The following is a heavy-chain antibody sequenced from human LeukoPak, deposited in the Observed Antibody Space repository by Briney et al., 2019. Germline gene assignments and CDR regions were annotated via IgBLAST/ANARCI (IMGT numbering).Heavy chain of an antibody. D-gene: IGHD1-26*01. J-gene: IGHJ3*02. CDR1: GFTFSLYE. CDR2: IGVAGDT. CDR3: VRESAGMGVKAYDI. Sequence: PGGSLRLSCAASGFTFSLYEIHWVRQIPGIGLEWVSAIGVAGDTFYSASVKGRFTTSRENARNSLYLEMNNLRAGDTAVYYCVRESAGMGVKAYDIWGQGIMVTVSS. V-gene: IGHV3-13*01.